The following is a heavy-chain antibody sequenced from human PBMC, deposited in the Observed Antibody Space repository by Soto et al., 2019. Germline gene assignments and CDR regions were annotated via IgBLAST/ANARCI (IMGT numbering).Heavy chain of an antibody. CDR3: ARLYYDSSGYYSLGYFDY. CDR2: LYYSGST. CDR1: GGSISKSTYY. D-gene: IGHD3-22*01. V-gene: IGHV4-39*01. J-gene: IGHJ4*02. Sequence: QLQLQESGPGLVKPSETLSLSCTVSGGSISKSTYYWGWIRQPPGKGLEWIGSLYYSGSTFYNPSLKSRVTISVDTSKNQFSLKVNSVTAADTAVYYCARLYYDSSGYYSLGYFDYWGQGTLVTVSS.